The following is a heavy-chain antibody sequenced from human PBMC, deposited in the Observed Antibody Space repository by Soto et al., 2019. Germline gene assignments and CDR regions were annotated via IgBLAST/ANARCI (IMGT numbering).Heavy chain of an antibody. CDR2: ISYDGSNK. J-gene: IGHJ6*02. CDR1: GFTFSSYA. CDR3: ARDSWGSSWYIRYYYGMDV. V-gene: IGHV3-30-3*01. D-gene: IGHD6-13*01. Sequence: QVQLVESGGGVVQPGRSLRLSCAASGFTFSSYAMHWVRQAPGKGLEWVAVISYDGSNKYYADSVKGRFTISRDNSKNTLYLQMNSLRAEYTAVYYCARDSWGSSWYIRYYYGMDVWGQGTTVTVSS.